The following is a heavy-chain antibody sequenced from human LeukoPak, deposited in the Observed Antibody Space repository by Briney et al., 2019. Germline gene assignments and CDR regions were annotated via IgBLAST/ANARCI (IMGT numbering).Heavy chain of an antibody. J-gene: IGHJ5*01. V-gene: IGHV3-7*01. CDR3: ARDGGGYDS. Sequence: GGSLRLSCAASGFTFSTYWMSWVRQAPGKGLEWVANIKEDGSRQYYVDSVKGRFTISRDNAKNSLYLQMNSLRVEDTAVYYCARDGGGYDSWGQGTLVTVSS. CDR1: GFTFSTYW. D-gene: IGHD5-24*01. CDR2: IKEDGSRQ.